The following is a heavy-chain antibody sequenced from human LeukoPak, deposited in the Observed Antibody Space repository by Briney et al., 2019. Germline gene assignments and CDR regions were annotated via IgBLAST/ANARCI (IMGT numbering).Heavy chain of an antibody. CDR1: GGSISSSSSIC. V-gene: IGHV4-4*02. Sequence: SETLSLTCAVSGGSISSSSSICWTWVRQPPGKGLGWIGEIYDSGATNYNPSLKSRVTMLLDKSKNQFSLKLNSVTAADTAVYYCARNGGNSDYDYWGQGTLVTVSA. J-gene: IGHJ4*02. D-gene: IGHD4-23*01. CDR3: ARNGGNSDYDY. CDR2: IYDSGAT.